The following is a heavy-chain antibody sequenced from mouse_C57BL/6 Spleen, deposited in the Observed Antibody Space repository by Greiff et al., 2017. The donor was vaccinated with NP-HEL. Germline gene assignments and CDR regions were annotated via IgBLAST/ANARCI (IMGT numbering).Heavy chain of an antibody. CDR2: ISSGGDYI. D-gene: IGHD2-5*01. Sequence: EVNVVESGEGLVKPGGSLKLSCAASGFTFSSYAMSWVRQTPEKRLEWVAYISSGGDYIYYADTVKGRFTISRDNARNTLYPQMSSLKSEDTAMYYCTRDNYSNYFDYWGQGTTLTVSS. CDR1: GFTFSSYA. V-gene: IGHV5-9-1*02. J-gene: IGHJ2*01. CDR3: TRDNYSNYFDY.